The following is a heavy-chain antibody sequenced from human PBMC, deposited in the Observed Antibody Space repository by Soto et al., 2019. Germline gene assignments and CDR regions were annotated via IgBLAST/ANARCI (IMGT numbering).Heavy chain of an antibody. J-gene: IGHJ4*02. V-gene: IGHV1-18*01. D-gene: IGHD3-22*01. Sequence: ASVKDSCKASGYTFTSYGISWVRQAPGQGLEWMGWISAYNGNTNYVQKLQGRVTITTDTSTSTAYMELRNLRSDDTTVYYCARAFVSYLGHYDSSGYFYYWGQGTLVTVSS. CDR3: ARAFVSYLGHYDSSGYFYY. CDR1: GYTFTSYG. CDR2: ISAYNGNT.